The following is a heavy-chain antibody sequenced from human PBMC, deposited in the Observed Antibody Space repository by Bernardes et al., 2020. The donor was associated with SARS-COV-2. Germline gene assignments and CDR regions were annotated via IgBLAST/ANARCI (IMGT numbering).Heavy chain of an antibody. D-gene: IGHD3-3*01. CDR1: GGSISSGDYY. V-gene: IGHV4-30-4*01. CDR2: IYYSGST. Sequence: SETLSLTCTVSGGSISSGDYYWSWIRQPPGKGLEWIGYIYYSGSTYYNPSLKSRVTISVDTSKNQFPLKLSSVTAADTAVYYCARDALGSIPIFGVVTRHGMDVWGQGTTVTVSS. J-gene: IGHJ6*02. CDR3: ARDALGSIPIFGVVTRHGMDV.